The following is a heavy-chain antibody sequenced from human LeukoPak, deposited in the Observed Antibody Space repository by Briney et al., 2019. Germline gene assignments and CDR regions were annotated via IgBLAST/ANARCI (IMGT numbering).Heavy chain of an antibody. CDR1: GFTFDHYA. CDR2: ISGSGGST. CDR3: AKDLPKDCSSTSCYSGAFDI. J-gene: IGHJ3*02. V-gene: IGHV3-23*01. D-gene: IGHD2-2*02. Sequence: SGGSLRLSCAASGFTFDHYAMSWVRQAPGKGLEWVSAISGSGGSTYYADSVKGRFTISRDNSKNTLYLQMNSLRAEDTAVYYCAKDLPKDCSSTSCYSGAFDIWGQGTMVTVSS.